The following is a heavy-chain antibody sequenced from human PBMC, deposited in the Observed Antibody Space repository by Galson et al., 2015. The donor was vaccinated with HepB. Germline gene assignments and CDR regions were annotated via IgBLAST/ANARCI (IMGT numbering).Heavy chain of an antibody. Sequence: SLRLSCAASGFTFSSYGMHWVRQAPGKGLEWVAVISYDGSNKYYADSVKGRFTISRDNSKNTLYLQMNSLRAEDTAVYHCAKDIYYDSSGFLIPYYYYYYGMDVWGQGTTVTVSS. D-gene: IGHD3-22*01. CDR2: ISYDGSNK. V-gene: IGHV3-30*18. J-gene: IGHJ6*02. CDR1: GFTFSSYG. CDR3: AKDIYYDSSGFLIPYYYYYYGMDV.